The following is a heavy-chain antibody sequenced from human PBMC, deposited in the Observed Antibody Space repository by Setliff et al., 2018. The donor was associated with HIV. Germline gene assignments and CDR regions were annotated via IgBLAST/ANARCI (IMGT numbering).Heavy chain of an antibody. Sequence: GGSLRLSCAASGFTFSSYAMHWVRQAPGKGLEWVAFISYDGSNKYYADSVTGRFTISRDNSKNTLYLQLNSLRAEDTTLYYCAKGGRGSYYPNDAFDFWGQGTVVTVSS. CDR1: GFTFSSYA. V-gene: IGHV3-30*04. CDR3: AKGGRGSYYPNDAFDF. CDR2: ISYDGSNK. D-gene: IGHD1-26*01. J-gene: IGHJ3*01.